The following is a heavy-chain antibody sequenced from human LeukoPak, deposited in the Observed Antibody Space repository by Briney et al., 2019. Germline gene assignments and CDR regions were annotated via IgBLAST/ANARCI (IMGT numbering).Heavy chain of an antibody. CDR3: AKAGAGYCSSTSCPLDY. D-gene: IGHD2-2*03. J-gene: IGHJ4*02. V-gene: IGHV3-23*01. CDR2: ISGSGGST. CDR1: GFTFSSYA. Sequence: GGSLRLSCAASGFTFSSYAMSWVRQAPGKGLEWVSAISGSGGSTYYADSVKGRFTISRDNSKNTLYLQMNSLRAEDTAVYYCAKAGAGYCSSTSCPLDYWGQGTLVTVSS.